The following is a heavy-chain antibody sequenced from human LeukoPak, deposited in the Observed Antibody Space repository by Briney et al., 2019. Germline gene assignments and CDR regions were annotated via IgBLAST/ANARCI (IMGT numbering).Heavy chain of an antibody. CDR2: IVVGSGNT. CDR1: GFTFTRSA. Sequence: SVKVSCKASGFTFTRSAMQWVRQARGQRLEWIGWIVVGSGNTNYAQTFQERVTITRDMSTSTAYMELSSLRSEDTAVYYCAAADYYDSSGYYPYAFHIWGQGTVVTVSS. V-gene: IGHV1-58*02. CDR3: AAADYYDSSGYYPYAFHI. D-gene: IGHD3-22*01. J-gene: IGHJ3*02.